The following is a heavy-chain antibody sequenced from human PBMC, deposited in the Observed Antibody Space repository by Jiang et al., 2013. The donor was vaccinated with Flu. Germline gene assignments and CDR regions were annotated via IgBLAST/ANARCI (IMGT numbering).Heavy chain of an antibody. CDR3: ARDHYWSDRYYYYPMDV. J-gene: IGHJ6*02. V-gene: IGHV1-69*01. CDR2: IIPIFGTP. CDR1: GDTFSSYE. Sequence: GAEVKKPGSSVKVSCKASGDTFSSYEISWVRQAPGQGLEWMGGIIPIFGTPNYAQKFQGRVTITADESTSTAYMELRRLSSDDTAVYYCARDHYWSDRYYYYPMDVWGQGTTVTVSS. D-gene: IGHD1-1*01.